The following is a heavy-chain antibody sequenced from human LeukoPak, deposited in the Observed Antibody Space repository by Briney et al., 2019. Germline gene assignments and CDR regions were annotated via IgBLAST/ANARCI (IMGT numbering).Heavy chain of an antibody. V-gene: IGHV1-69*05. D-gene: IGHD3-3*01. CDR2: IIPIFGTA. J-gene: IGHJ5*02. CDR3: ARGRAPYYDFWSGYLPSNWFDP. Sequence: SVKVSCKASGGTFSSYAISWVRQAPGQGLEWMGGIIPIFGTANYAQKFQGRVTITTDESTSTAYMELSSLRSEDTAAYYCARGRAPYYDFWSGYLPSNWFDPWGQGTPVTVSS. CDR1: GGTFSSYA.